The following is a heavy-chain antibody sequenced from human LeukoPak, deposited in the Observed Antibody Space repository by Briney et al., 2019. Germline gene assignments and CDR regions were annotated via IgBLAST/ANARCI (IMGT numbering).Heavy chain of an antibody. Sequence: GGSLRLSCAASGFTVSSNYMSWVRQAPGKGLEWVSVIYSGGSTYYADSVKGRFTISRDNSKNTLYLQMNSLRAKDTAVYYCAKDRLGLLSRYWGQGTLVTVSS. CDR2: IYSGGST. V-gene: IGHV3-66*01. D-gene: IGHD3-22*01. CDR1: GFTVSSNY. J-gene: IGHJ4*02. CDR3: AKDRLGLLSRY.